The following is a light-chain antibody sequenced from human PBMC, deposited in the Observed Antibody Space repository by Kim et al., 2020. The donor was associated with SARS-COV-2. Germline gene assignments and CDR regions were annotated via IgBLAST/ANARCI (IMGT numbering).Light chain of an antibody. V-gene: IGKV1-27*01. CDR2: AAS. J-gene: IGKJ4*01. CDR3: QTYNSAPHT. CDR1: QGISHF. Sequence: ASVGDRVTISCRASQGISHFLAWYQQRPGKVPRLLISAASTLQSGVPSRFSGSGSGTDFTLTISNLQPEDVANYYCQTYNSAPHTFGGGTKVDIK.